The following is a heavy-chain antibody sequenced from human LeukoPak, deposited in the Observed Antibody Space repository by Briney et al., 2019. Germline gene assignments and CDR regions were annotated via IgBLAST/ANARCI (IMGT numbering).Heavy chain of an antibody. CDR2: IIPILGIA. CDR1: GGTLSSYA. J-gene: IGHJ6*02. V-gene: IGHV1-69*04. D-gene: IGHD5-24*01. CDR3: ARERWLQYYYGMDV. Sequence: ASVKVSCKASGGTLSSYAISWVRQAPGQGLEWMGRIIPILGIANYAQKFQGRVTITADKSTSTAYMELSSLRSEDTAVYYCARERWLQYYYGMDVWGQGTTVTVSS.